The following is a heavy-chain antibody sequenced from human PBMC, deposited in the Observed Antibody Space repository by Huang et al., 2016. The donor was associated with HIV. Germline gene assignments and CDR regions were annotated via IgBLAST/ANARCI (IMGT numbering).Heavy chain of an antibody. D-gene: IGHD3-3*01. CDR2: IRYDGNNY. V-gene: IGHV3-30*02. Sequence: QVQLVESGGGVVQPGGSLRLSCTASGLTFGSFGMDWVRQAPGKGLEWVAFIRYDGNNYYYADSVRGRFTISRDNSKDTLYLQMNRLRPDDSAVYYCAKDLTYTFGRHFDYWGRGTLVTVSS. J-gene: IGHJ4*02. CDR3: AKDLTYTFGRHFDY. CDR1: GLTFGSFG.